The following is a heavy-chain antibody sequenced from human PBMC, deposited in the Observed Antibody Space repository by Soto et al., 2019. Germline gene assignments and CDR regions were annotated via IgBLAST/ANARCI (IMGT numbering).Heavy chain of an antibody. V-gene: IGHV3-23*01. CDR1: GFIFSNYA. Sequence: PGGSLRLSCAASGFIFSNYAMFWSRQAPGKGLEWVSTIYAAGSGKYYAGSVKGRFTISRDNSRDTLFLQMDSLRGEDTAIYFCAKDLTRGDGYEDPDHWGQGALVTVSS. CDR3: AKDLTRGDGYEDPDH. CDR2: IYAAGSGK. J-gene: IGHJ5*02. D-gene: IGHD5-12*01.